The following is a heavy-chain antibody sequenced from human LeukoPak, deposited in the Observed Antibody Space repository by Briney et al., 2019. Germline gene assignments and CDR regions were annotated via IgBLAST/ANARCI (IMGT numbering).Heavy chain of an antibody. D-gene: IGHD6-19*01. CDR3: ARARAVAVPLGYFDL. Sequence: SETLSLTCSVSGGSISSHYWSWIRQPPGKGLEWIGYIYYSGSTKYNPSLKSRVTISVDTSKNQFSLKLSSVTAADTAVYYCARARAVAVPLGYFDLWGRGTLVTVSS. CDR2: IYYSGST. V-gene: IGHV4-59*11. CDR1: GGSISSHY. J-gene: IGHJ2*01.